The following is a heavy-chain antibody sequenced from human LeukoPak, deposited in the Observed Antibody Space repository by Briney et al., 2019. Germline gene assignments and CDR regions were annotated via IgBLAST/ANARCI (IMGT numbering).Heavy chain of an antibody. J-gene: IGHJ6*02. CDR3: AKTYYYGSGSEIYGLDV. Sequence: GGSLRLSCAASGFTFSSYAMSWVRQAPGKGLEWVSGIRGSGGRAYYADSVKGRFTISRDNSKNTVYLQLNSLRAEDTAVYYCAKTYYYGSGSEIYGLDVWGQGTTVTVSS. CDR1: GFTFSSYA. CDR2: IRGSGGRA. V-gene: IGHV3-23*01. D-gene: IGHD3-10*01.